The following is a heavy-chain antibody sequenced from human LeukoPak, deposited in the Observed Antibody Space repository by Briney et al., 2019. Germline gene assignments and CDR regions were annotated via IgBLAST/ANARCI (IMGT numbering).Heavy chain of an antibody. J-gene: IGHJ4*02. CDR1: GGSFSGYY. CDR3: ATAGGAAADLFDY. D-gene: IGHD6-13*01. CDR2: IYYSGST. Sequence: SETLSLTCAVYGGSFSGYYWSWIRQPPGKGLEWIGYIYYSGSTYYNPSLKSRVTISVDTSKNQFSLKLSSVTAADTAVYYCATAGGAAADLFDYWGQGTLVTVSS. V-gene: IGHV4-30-4*01.